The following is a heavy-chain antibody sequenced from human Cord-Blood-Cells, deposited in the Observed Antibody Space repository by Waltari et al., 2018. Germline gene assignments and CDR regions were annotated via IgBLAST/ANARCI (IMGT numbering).Heavy chain of an antibody. Sequence: QVQLVQSGAEVKKHGASVKVSCKVAGNTLTELSMHRVRQALGKGLEWMGGFDPEDGETIYAQKFQGRVTMTEDTSTDTAYMELSSLRSEDTAVYYCAAEYCSGGSCEYYFDYWGQGTLVTVSS. CDR2: FDPEDGET. V-gene: IGHV1-24*01. CDR1: GNTLTELS. CDR3: AAEYCSGGSCEYYFDY. D-gene: IGHD2-15*01. J-gene: IGHJ4*02.